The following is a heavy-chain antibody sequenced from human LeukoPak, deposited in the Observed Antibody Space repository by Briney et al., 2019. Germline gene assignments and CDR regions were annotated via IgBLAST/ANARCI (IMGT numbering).Heavy chain of an antibody. CDR2: ISYDGSNK. V-gene: IGHV3-30-3*01. Sequence: GGSLRLSCAAFGFTFSSYAMHWVRQAPGKGLEWVAVISYDGSNKYYADSVKGRFTISRDNSKNTLYLQMNSLRAEDTAVYYCARDRGSGSYFDYWGQGTLVTVSS. CDR1: GFTFSSYA. CDR3: ARDRGSGSYFDY. J-gene: IGHJ4*02. D-gene: IGHD1-26*01.